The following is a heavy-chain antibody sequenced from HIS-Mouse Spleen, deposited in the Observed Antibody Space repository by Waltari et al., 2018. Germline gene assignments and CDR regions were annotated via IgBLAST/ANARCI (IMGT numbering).Heavy chain of an antibody. J-gene: IGHJ2*01. CDR3: ARHNLNYWYFDL. CDR1: GGSISSSSYY. V-gene: IGHV4-39*01. CDR2: IYYSGST. Sequence: QLQLQESGPGLVKPSETLSLTCTVSGGSISSSSYYWGWIRQPPGKGLEWIGSIYYSGSTDDNPYLKSRVTISVDTSKNQFSLKLSSVTAADTAVYYCARHNLNYWYFDLWGRGTLVTVSS.